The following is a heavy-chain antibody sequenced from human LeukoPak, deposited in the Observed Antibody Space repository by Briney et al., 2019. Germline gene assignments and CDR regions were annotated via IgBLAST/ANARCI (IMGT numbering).Heavy chain of an antibody. V-gene: IGHV1-2*02. CDR3: ASIYCAGGSCYDRGGDF. J-gene: IGHJ4*02. CDR1: GYTFTGYY. CDR2: INPKSGGT. Sequence: ASVKVSCKASGYTFTGYYMHWVRQAPGQRPEWMGWINPKSGGTNYAQKFQGRVTMTRDTSISTAYMELNRLRSDDTAMYYCASIYCAGGSCYDRGGDFWGQGTQVTVSS. D-gene: IGHD2-15*01.